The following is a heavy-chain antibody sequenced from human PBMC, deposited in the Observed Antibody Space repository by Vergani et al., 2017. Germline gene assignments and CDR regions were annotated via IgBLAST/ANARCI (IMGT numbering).Heavy chain of an antibody. J-gene: IGHJ4*02. CDR2: IRPYTGHT. CDR3: ARPPFYCGGDCYLSY. CDR1: SHTFQTYG. Sequence: QVQLVQSGAELKKPGASVSVSCKGSSHTFQTYGISWVRQAPGKGLEWMAWIRPYTGHTIYAQKFQDRVTMTADTSTNTAYMELRSLRSEDTAVYYCARPPFYCGGDCYLSYWGQGTLVTVSS. D-gene: IGHD2-21*01. V-gene: IGHV1-18*01.